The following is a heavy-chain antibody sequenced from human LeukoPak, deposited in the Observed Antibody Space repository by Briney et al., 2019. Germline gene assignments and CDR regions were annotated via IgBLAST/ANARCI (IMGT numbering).Heavy chain of an antibody. V-gene: IGHV1-69*13. CDR2: IIPIFGTA. D-gene: IGHD5-12*01. CDR1: GGTFSIYA. CDR3: ARAPGYSGYDYVGYFDY. Sequence: GASVKVSSKASGGTFSIYAISWVRQAPGQGLEWMGGIIPIFGTANYAQKFQGRVTITADESTRTAYMELSSLRSEDTAVYYCARAPGYSGYDYVGYFDYWGQGTLVTVSS. J-gene: IGHJ4*02.